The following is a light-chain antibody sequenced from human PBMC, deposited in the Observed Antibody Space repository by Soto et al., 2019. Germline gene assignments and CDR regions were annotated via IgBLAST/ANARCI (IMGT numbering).Light chain of an antibody. CDR3: SSYGGRYNYV. Sequence: QSALTQPPSAAGSPGQSVTISCTGTSTDVGGYNYVSWYQQYPGKAPKLMIYEVSKRPSGVPDRFSGSKSGNTASLTGSGLQAEDEAEYYCSSYGGRYNYVFGTGTKLTVL. CDR1: STDVGGYNY. CDR2: EVS. V-gene: IGLV2-8*01. J-gene: IGLJ1*01.